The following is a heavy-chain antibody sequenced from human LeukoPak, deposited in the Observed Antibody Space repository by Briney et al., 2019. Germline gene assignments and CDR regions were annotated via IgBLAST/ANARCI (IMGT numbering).Heavy chain of an antibody. D-gene: IGHD3-10*01. J-gene: IGHJ5*02. CDR3: AREGFSYYGSGSYYMNWFDP. V-gene: IGHV3-33*01. CDR2: IWYDGSNK. Sequence: GRSLRLSCAASGFTFSSYGMHWVRQAPGKGLEWVAVIWYDGSNKYYADSVKGRFTISRDNSKNTLYLQMNSLRAEDTAVYYCAREGFSYYGSGSYYMNWFDPWGRGTLVTVSS. CDR1: GFTFSSYG.